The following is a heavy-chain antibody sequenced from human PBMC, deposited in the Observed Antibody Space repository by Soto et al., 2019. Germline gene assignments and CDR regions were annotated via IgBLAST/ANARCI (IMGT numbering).Heavy chain of an antibody. CDR3: ATARGYSYGYLDY. CDR1: GFTFDDYA. D-gene: IGHD5-18*01. J-gene: IGHJ4*02. Sequence: EVQLVESGGGLVQPGRSLRLSCAASGFTFDDYAMHWVRQAPGKGLEWVSGISWNSGSIGYADSVKGRFTISRDNAKNSLYLQMNSLRAEDTALYYCATARGYSYGYLDYWGQGTLVTVSS. V-gene: IGHV3-9*01. CDR2: ISWNSGSI.